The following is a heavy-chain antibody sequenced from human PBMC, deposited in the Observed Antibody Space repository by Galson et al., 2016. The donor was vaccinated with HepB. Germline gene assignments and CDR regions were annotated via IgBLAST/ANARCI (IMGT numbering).Heavy chain of an antibody. D-gene: IGHD1-26*01. CDR2: INPSDDTR. CDR3: ARDRDGGRYYSFDY. J-gene: IGHJ4*02. Sequence: SVKVSCKASGYYFTSYYIHWVRQAPGQGLEWMGVINPSDDTRSYAQKFQGRITVTRDTSTSTVYMELTNLRSEDTAFYYCARDRDGGRYYSFDYWGQGTLVTVS. CDR1: GYYFTSYY. V-gene: IGHV1-46*01.